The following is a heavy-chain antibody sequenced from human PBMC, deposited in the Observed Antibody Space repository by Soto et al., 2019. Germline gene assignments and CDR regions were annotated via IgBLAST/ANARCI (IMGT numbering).Heavy chain of an antibody. J-gene: IGHJ6*02. D-gene: IGHD3-10*01. CDR1: GGSISSSYYY. V-gene: IGHV4-39*01. CDR3: ARHTAGSLAHFGMDV. Sequence: QVQLRESGPGLVKPSETLSLPCTVSGGSISSSYYYWGWIRQPPGKGLEWIGSIYYSGSTYYNPSLKSRVTMSVDTSKNQFSLNLNSVTAADTAVYYCARHTAGSLAHFGMDVWGQGTTVTVSS. CDR2: IYYSGST.